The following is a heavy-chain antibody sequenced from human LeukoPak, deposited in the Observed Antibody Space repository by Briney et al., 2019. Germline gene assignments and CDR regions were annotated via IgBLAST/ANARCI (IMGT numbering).Heavy chain of an antibody. CDR2: MNHSGRT. D-gene: IGHD3-10*01. CDR3: ARRRTFYYNSAFDS. Sequence: PSETLSLTCAVYGGSFTGYYWSWVRQPPGKGLEWIGEMNHSGRTNHNPFLKSRVTISVDTSKNQFSLNLTSLTAADTAVYYCARRRTFYYNSAFDSWGQGTLVSVSS. J-gene: IGHJ5*01. V-gene: IGHV4-34*01. CDR1: GGSFTGYY.